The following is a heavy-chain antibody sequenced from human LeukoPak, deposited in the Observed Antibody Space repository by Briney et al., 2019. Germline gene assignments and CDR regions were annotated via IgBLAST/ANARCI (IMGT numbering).Heavy chain of an antibody. V-gene: IGHV1-2*02. D-gene: IGHD5-12*01. Sequence: ASVKVSCKPSGYTFTDYYLHWVRQAPGQGLEWMGWIDPNTGRTVYAQDFQGRLTLTRDTSVSTVYMELSRLRSDDTAVYYCAREDIVATIPVLAFDIWGQGTMVTVSS. J-gene: IGHJ3*02. CDR1: GYTFTDYY. CDR2: IDPNTGRT. CDR3: AREDIVATIPVLAFDI.